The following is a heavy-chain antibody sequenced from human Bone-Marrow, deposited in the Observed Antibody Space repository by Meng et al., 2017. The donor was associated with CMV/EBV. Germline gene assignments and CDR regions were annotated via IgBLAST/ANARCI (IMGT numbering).Heavy chain of an antibody. J-gene: IGHJ4*02. CDR3: AHGILGYTLDY. Sequence: SGPTLVKPTQTLTLTCTFSGFSLSTSGVGVGWIRQPPGKAPEWLALIYWNDDKRYSPSLKSRLTITKDTSKNQVVLTMTNMDPVDTATYYCAHGILGYTLDYWGQGTLVTVSS. CDR2: IYWNDDK. D-gene: IGHD5-24*01. CDR1: GFSLSTSGVG. V-gene: IGHV2-5*01.